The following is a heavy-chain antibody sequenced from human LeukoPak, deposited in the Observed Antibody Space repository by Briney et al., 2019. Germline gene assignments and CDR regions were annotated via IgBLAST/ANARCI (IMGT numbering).Heavy chain of an antibody. D-gene: IGHD3-10*01. J-gene: IGHJ3*02. CDR3: ARHSTPGPTMALRDI. CDR2: IYYSGST. Sequence: SETLSLSCAVSGGSISSYYRSWIRQPPGKGLEWFGYIYYSGSTNYNPSLKSRVTISVDTSKNQFSLKLSTVTAADTAVYYCARHSTPGPTMALRDIWGQGTRVTVSS. CDR1: GGSISSYY. V-gene: IGHV4-59*08.